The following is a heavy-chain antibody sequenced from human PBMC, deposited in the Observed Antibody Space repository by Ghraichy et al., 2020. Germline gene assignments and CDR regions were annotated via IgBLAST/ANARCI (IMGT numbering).Heavy chain of an antibody. J-gene: IGHJ3*02. Sequence: SETLSLTCTVSGYSISSGYYWGWIRQPPGKGLEWIGSIYHSGSTYYNPSLKSRVTISVDTSKNQFSLKLSSVTAADTAVYYCASSAYSSGWAPPDAFDIWGQGTMVTVSS. CDR3: ASSAYSSGWAPPDAFDI. D-gene: IGHD6-19*01. CDR2: IYHSGST. CDR1: GYSISSGYY. V-gene: IGHV4-38-2*02.